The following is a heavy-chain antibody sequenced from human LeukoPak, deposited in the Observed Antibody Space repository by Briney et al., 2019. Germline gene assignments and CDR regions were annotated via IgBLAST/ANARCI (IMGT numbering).Heavy chain of an antibody. CDR3: AREAAAGGGDY. CDR1: GYTFTGYY. J-gene: IGHJ4*02. CDR2: INPNSGGT. D-gene: IGHD6-13*01. Sequence: ASVKVSCKASGYTFTGYYMHWVRQAPGQGLEWMGWINPNSGGTSYAQKFQGRVTMTRDTSISTAYMELSRLRSDDTAVYYCAREAAAGGGDYWGQGTLVTVSP. V-gene: IGHV1-2*02.